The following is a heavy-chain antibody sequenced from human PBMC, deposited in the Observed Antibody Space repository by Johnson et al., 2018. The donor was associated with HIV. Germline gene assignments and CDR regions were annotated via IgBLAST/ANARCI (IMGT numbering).Heavy chain of an antibody. CDR3: ARDWGAFDI. V-gene: IGHV3-30*04. CDR1: GFTFSTYA. J-gene: IGHJ3*02. CDR2: ISYDGSNK. D-gene: IGHD3-16*01. Sequence: VQLVESGGGLVQPGRSLRLSCAASGFTFSTYAIHWVRQAPGKGLEWVSIISYDGSNKYYADSVKGRFTISRDNSKNTLYLQMNSLRSEDTAVYYCARDWGAFDIWGQGTMVTVSS.